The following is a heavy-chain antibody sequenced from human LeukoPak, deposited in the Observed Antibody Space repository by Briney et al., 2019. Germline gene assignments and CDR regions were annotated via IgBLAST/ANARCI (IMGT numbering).Heavy chain of an antibody. CDR2: IYSTGST. D-gene: IGHD5-18*01. J-gene: IGHJ4*02. V-gene: IGHV4-4*07. CDR3: ARDLGGYNYGYSFDY. Sequence: SETLSLTCTVSGGSVSGSYWNWIRQPAGRGLEWIGRIYSTGSTNYNPSLKSRATMSVDTSKNQFSLKLFSVTAADTAVYYCARDLGGYNYGYSFDYWGQGTLVTVSS. CDR1: GGSVSGSY.